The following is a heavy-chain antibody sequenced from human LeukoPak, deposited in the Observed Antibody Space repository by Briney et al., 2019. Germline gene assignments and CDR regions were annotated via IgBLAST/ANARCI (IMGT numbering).Heavy chain of an antibody. CDR2: IYYSGST. V-gene: IGHV4-59*01. CDR1: GGSFSGYY. Sequence: SETLSLTCAVYGGSFSGYYWSGIRQPPGKGREWMGYIYYSGSTNYNPSLKSRVTISVDTSKNQFSLKLSSVTAADTAVYYCARGRSPGYYYYGMDVWGQGTTVTVSS. CDR3: ARGRSPGYYYYGMDV. D-gene: IGHD3-16*01. J-gene: IGHJ6*02.